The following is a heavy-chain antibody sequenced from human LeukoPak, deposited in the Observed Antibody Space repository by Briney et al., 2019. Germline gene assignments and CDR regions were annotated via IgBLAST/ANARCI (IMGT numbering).Heavy chain of an antibody. J-gene: IGHJ4*02. CDR2: INWNGGST. CDR1: GFTFDDYG. Sequence: PGGSLRLSCAASGFTFDDYGMSWVRQAPGKGLEWVSGINWNGGSTGYADSVKGRFTISRDNSKNSLYLQMNSLRTEDTALYYCAKGQWFGELSHWGQGTLVTVSS. V-gene: IGHV3-20*04. D-gene: IGHD3-10*01. CDR3: AKGQWFGELSH.